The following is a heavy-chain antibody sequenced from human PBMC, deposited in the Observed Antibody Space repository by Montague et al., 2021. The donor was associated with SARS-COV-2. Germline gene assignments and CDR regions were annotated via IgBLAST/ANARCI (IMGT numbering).Heavy chain of an antibody. CDR2: LYIGENT. CDR3: ARERRGSFYFDY. V-gene: IGHV3-53*01. CDR1: GFTVSSNH. J-gene: IGHJ4*02. Sequence: SLRLSCAASGFTVSSNHMTWVRQAPGKGLEWAAVLYIGENTYYADSVKGRFTVSRDNSKNSVYLQMNNLRAEDTGVYYCARERRGSFYFDYWGQGTLVTVSS. D-gene: IGHD3-10*01.